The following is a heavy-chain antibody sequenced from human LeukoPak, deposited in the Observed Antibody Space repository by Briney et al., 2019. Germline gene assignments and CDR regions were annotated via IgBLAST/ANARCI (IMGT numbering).Heavy chain of an antibody. CDR1: GGSISSSSYY. D-gene: IGHD4-17*01. V-gene: IGHV4-39*01. J-gene: IGHJ4*02. CDR2: IYYSGST. CDR3: VSPEREYGDYLFDY. Sequence: PSETLSLTCTVSGGSISSSSYYWGWIRQPPGKGLEWTGSIYYSGSTYYNPSLKSRATISVDTSKNQFSLNLSSVTAADTAEYYCVSPEREYGDYLFDYWGQGTLVTVSS.